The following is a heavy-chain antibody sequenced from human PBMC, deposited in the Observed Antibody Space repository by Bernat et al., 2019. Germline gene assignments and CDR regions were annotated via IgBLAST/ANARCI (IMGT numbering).Heavy chain of an antibody. J-gene: IGHJ4*02. CDR1: GFTFNGST. CDR2: IRSKANNYST. D-gene: IGHD3-10*01. Sequence: EVQLVDSVGGLVQPGGSLKVSCAASGFTFNGSTMHWVRQASGKGLEWVGRIRSKANNYSTTYAASVKGRFTISRDDSKNTAYLQMNSLKTEDTAVYYCTSYVVHPLDYWGQGTLVTVSS. CDR3: TSYVVHPLDY. V-gene: IGHV3-73*01.